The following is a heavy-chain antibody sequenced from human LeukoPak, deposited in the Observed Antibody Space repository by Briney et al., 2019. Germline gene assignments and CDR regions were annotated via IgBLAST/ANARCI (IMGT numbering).Heavy chain of an antibody. Sequence: PGGSLRLSCAASGFTVSSNDMSWVRQTPGKGLEWVSVIYSGGRTFYADSVKGRFTISRDNSKNTLYLQMNSLRAEDTAVYYCAIYDSSGYYNYWCQGTLVTVSS. CDR3: AIYDSSGYYNY. CDR1: GFTVSSND. J-gene: IGHJ4*02. D-gene: IGHD3-22*01. V-gene: IGHV3-53*01. CDR2: IYSGGRT.